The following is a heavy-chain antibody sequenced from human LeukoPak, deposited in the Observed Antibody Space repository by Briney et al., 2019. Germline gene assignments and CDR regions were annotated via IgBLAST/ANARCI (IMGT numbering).Heavy chain of an antibody. Sequence: LETLSLTCAVYGGSFSGYYWSWIRQPPGKGLEWIGEINHSGSTNYNPSLKSRVTISVDTSKNQFSLKLSSVTAADTAVYYCARGKTYYYGSGSKHYYYYYYMDVWGKGTTVTVSS. V-gene: IGHV4-34*01. CDR2: INHSGST. J-gene: IGHJ6*03. CDR3: ARGKTYYYGSGSKHYYYYYYMDV. CDR1: GGSFSGYY. D-gene: IGHD3-10*01.